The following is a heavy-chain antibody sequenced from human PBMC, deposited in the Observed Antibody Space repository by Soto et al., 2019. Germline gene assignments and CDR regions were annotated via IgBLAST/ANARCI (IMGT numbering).Heavy chain of an antibody. V-gene: IGHV3-7*01. CDR1: GFTFSSYW. Sequence: GGSLRLSCAASGFTFSSYWMSWVRQAPGKGLEWVANIKQDGSEKYYVDSVKGRFTISRDNAKNSLYLQMNSLRAEDTAVYYCARSVGYCSSTSCYVWPGYYYYYMDVWGKGTTVTVSS. J-gene: IGHJ6*03. CDR2: IKQDGSEK. D-gene: IGHD2-2*01. CDR3: ARSVGYCSSTSCYVWPGYYYYYMDV.